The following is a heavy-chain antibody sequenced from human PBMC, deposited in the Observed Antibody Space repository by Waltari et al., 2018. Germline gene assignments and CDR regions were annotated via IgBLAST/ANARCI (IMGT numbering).Heavy chain of an antibody. J-gene: IGHJ4*02. V-gene: IGHV3-23*01. D-gene: IGHD3-10*01. CDR3: ARWSVSGSYYDS. Sequence: EVQLLESGETLLQPGGSLRLSCTASGFSFSNYGLTWVRQAPGKGLEWVSAISRDGGATFYGGAVRGRSTISRDNSKNRVYLEINSLRVDDTAKYYCARWSVSGSYYDSWGQGILVAVSS. CDR2: ISRDGGAT. CDR1: GFSFSNYG.